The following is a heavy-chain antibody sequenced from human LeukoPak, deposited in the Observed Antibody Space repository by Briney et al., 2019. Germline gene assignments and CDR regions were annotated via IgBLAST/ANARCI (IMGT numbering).Heavy chain of an antibody. CDR1: GNTFTDYY. CDR3: ASLDAFDI. Sequence: ASVKVSCKASGNTFTDYYIHWLRQAPGQGFEWMGWNNPNSGGTNYAQKFQGRVTMTRVTSISTAYMELSRLGSDDTAVYYCASLDAFDIWGQGTMVTVSS. CDR2: NNPNSGGT. J-gene: IGHJ3*02. V-gene: IGHV1-2*02.